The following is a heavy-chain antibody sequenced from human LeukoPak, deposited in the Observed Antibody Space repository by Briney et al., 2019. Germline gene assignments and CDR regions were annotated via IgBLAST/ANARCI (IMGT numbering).Heavy chain of an antibody. D-gene: IGHD1-26*01. Sequence: GGSLRLSCAASGFTFDDYTMHWVRQAPGKGLEWVSVIYSGGSTYYADSVKGRFTISRDNSKNTLYVQMNSLRAEDTAVYYCARGLVGAAYYFDYWGQGTLVTVSS. CDR2: IYSGGST. CDR3: ARGLVGAAYYFDY. CDR1: GFTFDDYT. J-gene: IGHJ4*02. V-gene: IGHV3-53*01.